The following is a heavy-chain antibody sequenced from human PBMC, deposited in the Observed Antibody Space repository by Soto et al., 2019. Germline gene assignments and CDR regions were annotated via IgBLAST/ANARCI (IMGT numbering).Heavy chain of an antibody. CDR3: ARHKVESYYYYSMDV. Sequence: SETLSLTCTVSGASISSYYWSWVRQSPRMGLEWLGYISYSGSTNYNPSLKSRVTISVDTSKNQFSLKLTSVTAADTAVYYCARHKVESYYYYSMDVWGKGTTVTVSS. CDR1: GASISSYY. CDR2: ISYSGST. J-gene: IGHJ6*03. V-gene: IGHV4-59*08. D-gene: IGHD1-1*01.